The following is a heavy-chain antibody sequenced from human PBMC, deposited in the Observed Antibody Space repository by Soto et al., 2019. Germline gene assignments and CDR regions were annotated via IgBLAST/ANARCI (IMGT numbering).Heavy chain of an antibody. J-gene: IGHJ4*02. CDR3: ARARAIAAAGTF. CDR2: IIPIFGTA. V-gene: IGHV1-69*13. D-gene: IGHD6-13*01. CDR1: GCTFSSYA. Sequence: SVKVSCKASGCTFSSYAITWVRQAPGQGLEWMGGIIPIFGTANYAQKFQGRVTITADESTSTAYMELSSLRSEDTAVYYCARARAIAAAGTFWGQGTLVTVSS.